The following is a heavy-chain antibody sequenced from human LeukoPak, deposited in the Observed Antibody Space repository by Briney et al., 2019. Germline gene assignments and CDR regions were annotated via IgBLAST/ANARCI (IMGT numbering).Heavy chain of an antibody. CDR3: AKGPPGLYGSGSPYYFDY. J-gene: IGHJ4*02. Sequence: LPGRSLRLSCAASGFTFDDYAMHWVRQAPGKGLEWVSGISWNSGSIGYADSVKGRFTISRDNAKNSLYLQMNSLRAEDMALYYCAKGPPGLYGSGSPYYFDYWGQGTLVTVSS. D-gene: IGHD3-10*01. CDR1: GFTFDDYA. CDR2: ISWNSGSI. V-gene: IGHV3-9*03.